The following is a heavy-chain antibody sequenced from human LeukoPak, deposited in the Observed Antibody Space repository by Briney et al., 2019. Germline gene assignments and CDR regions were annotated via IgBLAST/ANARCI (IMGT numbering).Heavy chain of an antibody. J-gene: IGHJ3*02. CDR1: GFTFSSYS. V-gene: IGHV3-21*01. CDR2: ISSSSSYI. CDR3: ARDSKRWLPNPDAFDI. D-gene: IGHD5-12*01. Sequence: GGSLTLSCAASGFTFSSYSMNWVRQAPGKGLEWVSSISSSSSYIYYADSVKGRFTISRDNAKNSLYLQMNSLRAEDTAVYYCARDSKRWLPNPDAFDIWGQGTMVTVSS.